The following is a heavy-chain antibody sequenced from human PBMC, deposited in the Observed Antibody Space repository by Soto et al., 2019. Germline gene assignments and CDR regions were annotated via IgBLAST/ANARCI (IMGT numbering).Heavy chain of an antibody. V-gene: IGHV4-59*01. D-gene: IGHD2-15*01. CDR3: ARGRYCSGDSCKPYFYYYGMDV. Sequence: SETLSLTCTVPGGSIIGYYWSWIREPPGKGLESIGYVHYRGNTDYNPSLKSRVTISVDTSKNQFSLKLSSVTAADTAVYYCARGRYCSGDSCKPYFYYYGMDVWGQGTTVTVSS. CDR2: VHYRGNT. CDR1: GGSIIGYY. J-gene: IGHJ6*02.